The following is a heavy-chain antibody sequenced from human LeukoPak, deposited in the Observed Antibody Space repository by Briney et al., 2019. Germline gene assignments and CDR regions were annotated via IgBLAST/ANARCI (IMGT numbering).Heavy chain of an antibody. Sequence: GASVKVSCKASGYTFTSYAMNWVRQAPGQGLEWRGWMNTNTGNPTYAQGFTGRFGFSLDTSVSTAYLQISSLKAEDTAVYYCARENYHFWSGYQPLYYYYYYMDVWGKGTTVTVSS. CDR3: ARENYHFWSGYQPLYYYYYYMDV. CDR1: GYTFTSYA. D-gene: IGHD3-3*01. V-gene: IGHV7-4-1*02. CDR2: MNTNTGNP. J-gene: IGHJ6*03.